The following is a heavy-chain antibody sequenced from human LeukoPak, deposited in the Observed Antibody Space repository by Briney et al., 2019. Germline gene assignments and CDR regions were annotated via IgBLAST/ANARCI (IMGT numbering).Heavy chain of an antibody. CDR1: GYTFTGYY. J-gene: IGHJ4*02. Sequence: ASVKVSCKASGYTFTGYYMHWVRQAPGQGLEWMGWINPNSGGTNYAQKFQGRVTVTRDTSISTAYMELSRLRSDDTAVYYCAREGQWELSFFDYWGQGTLVTVSS. CDR2: INPNSGGT. D-gene: IGHD1-26*01. CDR3: AREGQWELSFFDY. V-gene: IGHV1-2*02.